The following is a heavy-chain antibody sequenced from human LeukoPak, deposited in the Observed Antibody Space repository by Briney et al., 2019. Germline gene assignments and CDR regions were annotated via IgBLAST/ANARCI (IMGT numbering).Heavy chain of an antibody. V-gene: IGHV3-30*02. J-gene: IGHJ4*02. CDR2: IRYDGSNK. D-gene: IGHD3-22*01. Sequence: GGSLRLSCAASGFTFSSYGMHWVRQAPGKGLEWVAFIRYDGSNKYYADSVKGRFTISRDNSKNTLYLQMNSLRAEDTAVYYCAKFQVGYYDGPSVYWGQGTLVTVSS. CDR3: AKFQVGYYDGPSVY. CDR1: GFTFSSYG.